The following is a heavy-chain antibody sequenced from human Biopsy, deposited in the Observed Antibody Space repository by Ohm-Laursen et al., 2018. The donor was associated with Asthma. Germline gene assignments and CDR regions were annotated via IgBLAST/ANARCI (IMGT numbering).Heavy chain of an antibody. D-gene: IGHD1-20*01. CDR2: IHNSGNT. Sequence: TLSLTCTVSGGSISSDYWSWLRQSPGKGLEWIGYIHNSGNTNYNPSLKSRVTISLDTSKNHFSLRLSFVTAADTAVYFCARAAITGIRGWFDPWGQGTLVTVSS. J-gene: IGHJ5*02. CDR1: GGSISSDY. CDR3: ARAAITGIRGWFDP. V-gene: IGHV4-59*01.